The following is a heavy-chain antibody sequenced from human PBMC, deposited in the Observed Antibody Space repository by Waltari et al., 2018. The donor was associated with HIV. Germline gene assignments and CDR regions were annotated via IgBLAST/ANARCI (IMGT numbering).Heavy chain of an antibody. CDR2: ISWNSGIT. CDR3: AKGGSHLTIFEAWFDS. Sequence: EVQLVESGGGLVQPGRSLRLSCAASGFTFDDYPMHWVRQSPGKGLEWVSGISWNSGITDYGDSVKGRFTISRDNAKNSLDLQMNSLTVEDTAFYYCAKGGSHLTIFEAWFDSWGQGTLVTVSS. D-gene: IGHD3-3*01. CDR1: GFTFDDYP. J-gene: IGHJ5*01. V-gene: IGHV3-9*01.